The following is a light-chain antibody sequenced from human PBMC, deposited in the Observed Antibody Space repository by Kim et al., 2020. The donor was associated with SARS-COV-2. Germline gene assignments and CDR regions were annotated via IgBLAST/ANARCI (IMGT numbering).Light chain of an antibody. CDR3: QQRSNWPLT. CDR2: DAS. Sequence: SSPGDRATLSCRASQSVSRSFAWYQQKPGQAPRLLIYDASKKATGIPARFSGSGSGTDFTLTISSLEPEDFAVYYCQQRSNWPLTFGGGTKVDIK. J-gene: IGKJ4*01. CDR1: QSVSRS. V-gene: IGKV3-11*01.